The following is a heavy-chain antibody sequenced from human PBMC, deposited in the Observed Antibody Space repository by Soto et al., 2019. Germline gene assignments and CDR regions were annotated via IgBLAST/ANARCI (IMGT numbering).Heavy chain of an antibody. J-gene: IGHJ3*02. D-gene: IGHD2-2*01. Sequence: QVHLQQWGAGLLKPSETLSRTCAVYGGSFSGYYWSWIRQPPGKGLEWSGEINHSGSTNYNPSLKSLITISVETSKNHFNLRLDSVTAADTAVYYCARSPPVYCSSTSCHAFDIWGQGTLVTVSS. V-gene: IGHV4-34*01. CDR2: INHSGST. CDR3: ARSPPVYCSSTSCHAFDI. CDR1: GGSFSGYY.